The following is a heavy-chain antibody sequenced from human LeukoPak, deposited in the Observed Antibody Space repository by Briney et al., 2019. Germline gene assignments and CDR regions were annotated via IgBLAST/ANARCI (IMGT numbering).Heavy chain of an antibody. Sequence: PSETLSLTCAVYGGSFSGYYWSWIRQPPGKGLEWIGEINHSGSTNYNPSLKSRVTISVDTSKNQFSLKLSSVTAADTAVYYCARRHGAFFKPVRQWLVGGYFDYWGQGTLVTVSS. V-gene: IGHV4-34*01. CDR1: GGSFSGYY. D-gene: IGHD6-19*01. J-gene: IGHJ4*02. CDR3: ARRHGAFFKPVRQWLVGGYFDY. CDR2: INHSGST.